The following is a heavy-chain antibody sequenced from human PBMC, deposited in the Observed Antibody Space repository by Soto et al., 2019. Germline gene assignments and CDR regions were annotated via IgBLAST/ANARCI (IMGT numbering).Heavy chain of an antibody. CDR1: GFTFSSYG. J-gene: IGHJ4*02. CDR2: ISYDGSNK. CDR3: AKGGGSGWYSAGDY. D-gene: IGHD6-19*01. Sequence: QVQLVESGGGVVQPGRSLRLSCAASGFTFSSYGMHWVRQAPGKGLEWVAVISYDGSNKYYADSVKGRFTISRDNSKNTLYLQMNSLRAEDTAVYCCAKGGGSGWYSAGDYWGQGTLVTVSS. V-gene: IGHV3-30*18.